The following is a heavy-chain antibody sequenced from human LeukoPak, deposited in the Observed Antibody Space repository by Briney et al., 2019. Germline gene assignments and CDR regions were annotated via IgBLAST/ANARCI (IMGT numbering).Heavy chain of an antibody. V-gene: IGHV1-18*01. CDR1: GYTFTSNG. J-gene: IGHJ4*02. CDR3: ARSFARDYDILTGYYIGDY. CDR2: FSAYDGNT. D-gene: IGHD3-9*01. Sequence: ASVKVSCKASGYTFTSNGIAWVRQAPGQGLEWMGWFSAYDGNTNSAQKLQGRLTMTTDTSTSTAYMELRSLRSDDTAVYYCARSFARDYDILTGYYIGDYWGQGTLITVSS.